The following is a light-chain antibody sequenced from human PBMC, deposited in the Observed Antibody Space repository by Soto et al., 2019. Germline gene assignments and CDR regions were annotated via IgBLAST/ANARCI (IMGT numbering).Light chain of an antibody. Sequence: PGERATLSCRASPGISSYLAWYHQKPGQAPRLLIYDASNRATGIPARFTGSGSGTDFTLTISSLEPEDFALYYCQQRSNWPPATFGQGTKLEIK. CDR1: PGISSY. V-gene: IGKV3-11*01. CDR2: DAS. CDR3: QQRSNWPPAT. J-gene: IGKJ2*01.